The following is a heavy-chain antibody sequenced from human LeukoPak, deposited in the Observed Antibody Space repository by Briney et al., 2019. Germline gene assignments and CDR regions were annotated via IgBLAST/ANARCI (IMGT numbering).Heavy chain of an antibody. Sequence: PSETLSLTCALYGGSFSGYYWSWIRQPAGKGLEGIGRIYTSATTNYHPSLNSRVTMSLPTSKNQFSLKLSSVTAADTAAYYCASETGVWEYISSWYPYFQHWGQGTLVTVSS. CDR2: IYTSATT. J-gene: IGHJ1*01. CDR3: ASETGVWEYISSWYPYFQH. D-gene: IGHD6-13*01. CDR1: GGSFSGYY. V-gene: IGHV4-59*10.